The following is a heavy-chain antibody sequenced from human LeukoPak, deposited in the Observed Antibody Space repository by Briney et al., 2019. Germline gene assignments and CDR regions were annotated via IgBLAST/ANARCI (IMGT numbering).Heavy chain of an antibody. CDR1: GGSISSYY. Sequence: SETLSLTCTVSGGSISSYYWSWIRQPPGKGLEWIGYIYYSGSTNYNPSLKSRVTISVDTSKNQFSLKLSSVTAADTAVYYCAREYCSGGSCYPAAFDIWGQGTMVTVSS. CDR2: IYYSGST. V-gene: IGHV4-59*01. D-gene: IGHD2-15*01. CDR3: AREYCSGGSCYPAAFDI. J-gene: IGHJ3*02.